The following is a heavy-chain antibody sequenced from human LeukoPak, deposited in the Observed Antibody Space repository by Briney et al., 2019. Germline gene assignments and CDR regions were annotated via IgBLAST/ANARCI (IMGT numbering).Heavy chain of an antibody. CDR2: ISSSSSAI. J-gene: IGHJ4*02. V-gene: IGHV3-48*02. CDR1: GFTFSTYS. D-gene: IGHD3-10*01. Sequence: GGSLRLSCAASGFTFSTYSMNWVRQAPGQGLEWVSYISSSSSAIFYADSVKGRFTISRDNAKNSLYLQMNSLRDEDTAVYYCARHSHYSFDYWGQGILVTVSS. CDR3: ARHSHYSFDY.